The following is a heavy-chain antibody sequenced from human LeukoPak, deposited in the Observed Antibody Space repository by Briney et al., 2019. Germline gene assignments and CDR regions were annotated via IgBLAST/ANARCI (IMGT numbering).Heavy chain of an antibody. V-gene: IGHV3-30*03. CDR1: GFTISTYG. J-gene: IGHJ5*01. CDR3: ARDWGSSGWYNWFDS. D-gene: IGHD6-19*01. CDR2: LSHDGSDT. Sequence: GGSLRLSCAASGFTISTYGMHWVRQAPGKGVEWVTMLSHDGSDTYCLDSVKGRFSISRDSSKNTLFLQMSSLRPEDTAVYYCARDWGSSGWYNWFDSWGQGTLVTVSS.